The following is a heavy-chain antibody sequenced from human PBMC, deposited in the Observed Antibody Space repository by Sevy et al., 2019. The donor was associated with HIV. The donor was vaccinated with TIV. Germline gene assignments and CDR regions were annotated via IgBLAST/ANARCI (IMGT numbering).Heavy chain of an antibody. CDR1: GYRFTDYW. V-gene: IGHV5-51*01. CDR2: IYPGDSDT. Sequence: GESLKISCKGSGYRFTDYWIAWVRQRPGKGLEWMGIIYPGDSDTIYSPSFRGQVTISGVKSITTAYVKWSTLKASDTGIYYCAGGARGTLPSYYYYGWDIWGQGTTVTVSS. CDR3: AGGARGTLPSYYYYGWDI. J-gene: IGHJ6*02.